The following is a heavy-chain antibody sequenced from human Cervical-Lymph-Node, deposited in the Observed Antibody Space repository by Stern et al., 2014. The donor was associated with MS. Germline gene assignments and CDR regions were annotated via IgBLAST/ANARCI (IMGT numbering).Heavy chain of an antibody. V-gene: IGHV2-70*04. J-gene: IGHJ4*02. D-gene: IGHD3-3*01. CDR1: GFSLSTRGMR. CDR2: IYWDDDK. CDR3: ARSPPYYEFWNDYYYFDY. Sequence: QVTLKESGPALVKPTQTLTLTCTFSGFSLSTRGMRVSWIRQPPGQALEWLASIYWDDDKFSSTSRKTRITISKDTSKNQVVLTMTNMDPVDTATYYCARSPPYYEFWNDYYYFDYWGQGTLVAVSS.